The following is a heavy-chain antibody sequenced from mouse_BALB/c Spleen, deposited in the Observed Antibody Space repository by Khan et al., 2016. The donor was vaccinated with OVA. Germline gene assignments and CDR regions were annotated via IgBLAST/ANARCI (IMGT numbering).Heavy chain of an antibody. CDR1: GYSITSDYA. Sequence: EVQLQESGPGLVKPSQSLSLTCTFTGYSITSDYAWNWIRQFPETKLEWMGYIRYSGSTSYNPSLNSRIYITRDTSKTKFFLQLTSVTTEDTATYYCARDYGSSYYYFDYWGQGTTLTVSS. J-gene: IGHJ2*01. D-gene: IGHD1-1*01. V-gene: IGHV3-2*02. CDR2: IRYSGST. CDR3: ARDYGSSYYYFDY.